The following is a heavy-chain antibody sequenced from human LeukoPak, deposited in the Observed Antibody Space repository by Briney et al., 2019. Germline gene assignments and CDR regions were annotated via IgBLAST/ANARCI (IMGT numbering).Heavy chain of an antibody. CDR2: INPTNGGT. V-gene: IGHV1-2*02. Sequence: ASVKVSCKASGYTFTAYFIHWVRQAPGHGLEYMGWINPTNGGTNFAHKFLGRVTMTRDTSISTAYMDLSRLRADDSAVYYCARGGKPGSSGYDWRNDQYYYSMDVWGKGTTVAISS. J-gene: IGHJ6*03. CDR1: GYTFTAYF. D-gene: IGHD5-12*01. CDR3: ARGGKPGSSGYDWRNDQYYYSMDV.